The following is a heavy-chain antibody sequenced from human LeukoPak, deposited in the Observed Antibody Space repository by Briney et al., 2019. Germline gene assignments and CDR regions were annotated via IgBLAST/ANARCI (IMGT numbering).Heavy chain of an antibody. J-gene: IGHJ5*02. V-gene: IGHV4-39*01. CDR2: IYYSGST. D-gene: IGHD3-22*01. CDR3: ARPSYYYDSSGYYGWFDP. Sequence: PSETLSLTCAVYGGSFSGYYWGWIRQPPGKGLEWIGSIYYSGSTYYNPSLKSRVTISVDTSKNQFSLKLSSVTAADTAVYYCARPSYYYDSSGYYGWFDPWGQGTLVTVSS. CDR1: GGSFSGYY.